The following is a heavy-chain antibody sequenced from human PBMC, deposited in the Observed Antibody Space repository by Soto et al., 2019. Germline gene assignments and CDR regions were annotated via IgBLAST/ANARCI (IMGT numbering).Heavy chain of an antibody. D-gene: IGHD6-13*01. CDR1: GGSVSSGSYY. V-gene: IGHV4-61*01. CDR3: ASAGTDTYYYYGMEV. Sequence: SETLSLTCTVSGGSVSSGSYYWSWIRQPPGKGLEWIGYIYYSGSTNYNPSLKSRVTISVDTSKNQFSLKLSSVTAADTAVYYCASAGTDTYYYYGMEVWGQGTTVTVSS. J-gene: IGHJ6*02. CDR2: IYYSGST.